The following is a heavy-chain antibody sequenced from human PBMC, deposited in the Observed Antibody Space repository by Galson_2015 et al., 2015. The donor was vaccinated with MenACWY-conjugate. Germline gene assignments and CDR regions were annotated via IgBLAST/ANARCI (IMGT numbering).Heavy chain of an antibody. D-gene: IGHD6-13*01. V-gene: IGHV3-48*03. CDR2: ISWSGTTI. J-gene: IGHJ4*02. CDR1: GFTFSSYD. CDR3: ATTEAAAGHFFDY. Sequence: SLRLSCAASGFTFSSYDINWVRQAPGRGLEWVSYISWSGTTIYYADSVKGRFTISRDNAKNPLYLQMNSLRAEDTVVYYCATTEAAAGHFFDYWGQGTLVTVSS.